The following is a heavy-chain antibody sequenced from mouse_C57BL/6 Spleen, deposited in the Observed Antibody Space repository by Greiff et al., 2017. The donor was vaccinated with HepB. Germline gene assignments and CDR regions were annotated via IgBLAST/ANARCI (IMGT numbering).Heavy chain of an antibody. V-gene: IGHV5-17*01. CDR3: ARDYGYEWYFDV. D-gene: IGHD2-2*01. CDR2: ISSGSSTI. Sequence: EVMLVESGGGLVKPGGSLKLSCAASGFTFSDYGMHWVRQAPEKGLEWVAYISSGSSTIYYADTVKGRFTISRDNAKNTLFLQMTSLRSEDTAMYYCARDYGYEWYFDVWGTGTTVTVSS. J-gene: IGHJ1*03. CDR1: GFTFSDYG.